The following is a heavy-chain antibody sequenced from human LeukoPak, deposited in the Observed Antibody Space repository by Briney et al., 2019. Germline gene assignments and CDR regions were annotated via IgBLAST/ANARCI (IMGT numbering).Heavy chain of an antibody. V-gene: IGHV3-23*01. J-gene: IGHJ5*02. CDR2: INSNGGST. CDR3: EPPLQFLES. CDR1: GFTFGTST. Sequence: GGSLRLSCTTSGFTFGTSTMTWVRQAPGKGLEWVSTINSNGGSTYYASSVKGRFTISRDNSRNTLYLRMSSLRAEDSAVYYCEPPLQFLESWGQGTMVIVSS. D-gene: IGHD3-3*01.